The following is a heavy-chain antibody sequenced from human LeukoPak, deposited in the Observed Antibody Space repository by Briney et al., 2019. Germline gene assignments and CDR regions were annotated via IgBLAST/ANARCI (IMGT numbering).Heavy chain of an antibody. J-gene: IGHJ1*01. Sequence: GRSLRLSCAASGFTFSSYGMHWVRQAPGKGLEWVAVIWYDGSNKYYGDSVKGRFTVSRDNSKKTLYLQMNSLRVEDTAVYYCARGDGYNDAEYLQHWGQGTLVTVS. D-gene: IGHD5-24*01. CDR3: ARGDGYNDAEYLQH. V-gene: IGHV3-33*01. CDR1: GFTFSSYG. CDR2: IWYDGSNK.